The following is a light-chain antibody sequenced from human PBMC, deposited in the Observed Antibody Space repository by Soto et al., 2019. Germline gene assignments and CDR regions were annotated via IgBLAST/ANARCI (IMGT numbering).Light chain of an antibody. J-gene: IGKJ3*01. CDR2: GAS. CDR3: QQYNDWPLT. Sequence: EIVMTQSPATLSVSPGERATLSCRASQSVSSNLAWYQQKPGQAPRLLIYGASTRATGIPARFSGSGSGTEFTLTISSLQSEDFAVYHCQQYNDWPLTFGLGTKVDIK. V-gene: IGKV3-15*01. CDR1: QSVSSN.